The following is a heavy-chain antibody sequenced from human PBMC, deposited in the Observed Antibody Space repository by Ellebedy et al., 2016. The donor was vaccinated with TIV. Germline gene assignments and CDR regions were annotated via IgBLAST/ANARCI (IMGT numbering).Heavy chain of an antibody. D-gene: IGHD4-17*01. CDR2: IYYSGST. CDR1: GGSISNYY. V-gene: IGHV4-59*01. CDR3: ARDISYGDYVFDH. Sequence: MPSETLSLTCTVSGGSISNYYWNWIRQPPGKGLEWIGCIYYSGSTYYNPSLKSRVTISADTSKNQFSLKLGSVTAADTAVYYCARDISYGDYVFDHWGLGTLVTVSS. J-gene: IGHJ4*02.